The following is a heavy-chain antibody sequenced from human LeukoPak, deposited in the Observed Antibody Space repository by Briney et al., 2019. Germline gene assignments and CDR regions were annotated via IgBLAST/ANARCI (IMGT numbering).Heavy chain of an antibody. D-gene: IGHD6-13*01. CDR2: ISTGGRTI. Sequence: CGSLRLSCAASGFTFSSYELNWVRQAPGKGLEWISYISTGGRTIYYADSVRGRFTISRDNAKNSLYLQMNSLRAEDTAVYFCARSGYYFDYWGQGTLVTVSS. V-gene: IGHV3-48*03. J-gene: IGHJ4*02. CDR1: GFTFSSYE. CDR3: ARSGYYFDY.